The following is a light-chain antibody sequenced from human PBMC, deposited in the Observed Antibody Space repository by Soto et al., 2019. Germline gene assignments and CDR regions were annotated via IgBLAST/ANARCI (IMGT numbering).Light chain of an antibody. J-gene: IGKJ2*01. Sequence: DIQMTQSPSTLSASVGDRVTITCRASQSISSGLAWYQKKPGKAPKLLIYKASSLESGVPSRFSGSGSGTEFTLTISSLQPDDFATYYCQQYNSPMYTFGQGTKLQIK. CDR3: QQYNSPMYT. V-gene: IGKV1-5*03. CDR1: QSISSG. CDR2: KAS.